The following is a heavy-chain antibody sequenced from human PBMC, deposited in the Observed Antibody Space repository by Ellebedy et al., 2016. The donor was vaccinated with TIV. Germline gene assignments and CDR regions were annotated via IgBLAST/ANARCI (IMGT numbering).Heavy chain of an antibody. V-gene: IGHV3-30-3*01. Sequence: GESLKISCAASGFTLRNNVMRWVRQAPGQGLEWVATISYDGSRESYADSVKGRFTISRDNSKNTQYLEMKSLRPEDTAVYFCARDPGDSNGLGYFDYWGQGTLVTVSS. D-gene: IGHD6-19*01. CDR1: GFTLRNNV. CDR2: ISYDGSRE. CDR3: ARDPGDSNGLGYFDY. J-gene: IGHJ4*02.